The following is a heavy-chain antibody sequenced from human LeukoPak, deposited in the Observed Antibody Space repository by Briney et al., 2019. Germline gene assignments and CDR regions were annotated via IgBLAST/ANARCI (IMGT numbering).Heavy chain of an antibody. CDR2: IYTSGST. Sequence: PSQTLSLTCTVSGGSISSGSYYWSWIRKPAGKGLEWIGRIYTSGSTNYNPSLKSRVTISVDTSKNQFSLKLSSVTAADTAVYYCARERAYYDSSGYLDYWGQGTLVTVSS. V-gene: IGHV4-61*02. CDR1: GGSISSGSYY. CDR3: ARERAYYDSSGYLDY. J-gene: IGHJ4*02. D-gene: IGHD3-22*01.